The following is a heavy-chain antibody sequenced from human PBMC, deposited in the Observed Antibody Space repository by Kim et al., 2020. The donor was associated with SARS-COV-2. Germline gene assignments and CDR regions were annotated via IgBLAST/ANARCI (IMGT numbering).Heavy chain of an antibody. D-gene: IGHD5-12*01. Sequence: PSLKSRVTISVDTSKNQFSLKLGSVTAADTAVYYCARGVDLMGILRYFDYWGQGTLVTVSS. CDR3: ARGVDLMGILRYFDY. V-gene: IGHV4-34*01. J-gene: IGHJ4*02.